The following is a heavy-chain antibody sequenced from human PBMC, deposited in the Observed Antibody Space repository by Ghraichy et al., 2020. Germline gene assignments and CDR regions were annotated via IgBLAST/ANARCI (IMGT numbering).Heavy chain of an antibody. V-gene: IGHV3-48*02. CDR1: GFTFSSYS. CDR2: ISSSSSTI. CDR3: ARDRNRRDGYNSDAFDI. Sequence: GGSLRLSCAASGFTFSSYSMNWVRQAPGKGLEWVSYISSSSSTIYYADSVKGRFTISRDNAKNSLYLQMNSLRDEDTAVYYCARDRNRRDGYNSDAFDIWGQGTMVTVSS. J-gene: IGHJ3*02. D-gene: IGHD5-24*01.